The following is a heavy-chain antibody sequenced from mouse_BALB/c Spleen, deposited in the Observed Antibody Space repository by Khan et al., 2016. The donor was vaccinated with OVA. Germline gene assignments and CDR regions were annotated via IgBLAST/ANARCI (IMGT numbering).Heavy chain of an antibody. D-gene: IGHD2-10*01. CDR2: INTYTGEP. CDR1: GYTFTNYG. V-gene: IGHV9-3-1*01. J-gene: IGHJ4*01. CDR3: ARPPYFSYVMVY. Sequence: QIQLVQSGPELKKPGETVKISCKASGYTFTNYGMNWVKQAPGKGLKWMGWINTYTGEPTYADDFKGRFAFSLETSASTAYLQINNLKNDDTATYFCARPPYFSYVMVYWGQGTSGNVAS.